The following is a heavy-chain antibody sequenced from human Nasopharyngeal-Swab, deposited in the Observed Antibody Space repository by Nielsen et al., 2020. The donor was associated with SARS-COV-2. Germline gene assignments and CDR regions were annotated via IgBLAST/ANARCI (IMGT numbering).Heavy chain of an antibody. CDR2: IYYSGST. Sequence: SETLSLTCTVSGGSISSYYWSWIRQPPGKGLEWIGYIYYSGSTNYNPSLKSRVTISVDTSKNQFSLKLSSVTAADTAVYYCAREYYDILTGYSRFEYWGHGTLVTVSS. V-gene: IGHV4-59*01. D-gene: IGHD3-9*01. J-gene: IGHJ4*01. CDR1: GGSISSYY. CDR3: AREYYDILTGYSRFEY.